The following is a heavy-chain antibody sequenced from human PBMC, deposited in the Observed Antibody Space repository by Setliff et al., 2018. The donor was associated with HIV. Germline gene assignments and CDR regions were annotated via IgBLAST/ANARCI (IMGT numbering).Heavy chain of an antibody. J-gene: IGHJ4*02. CDR3: ARGWNYYGSGSYLPLGY. D-gene: IGHD3-10*01. CDR2: IDHSGNI. CDR1: GGSFNDYY. Sequence: SETLSLTCAVYGGSFNDYYWTWIRQPPGRGLEWIGEIDHSGNIKYHASLKSRITISKDTSKNQISRKLRAVTAAETAVDYCARGWNYYGSGSYLPLGYWGQGTLVTVSS. V-gene: IGHV4-34*01.